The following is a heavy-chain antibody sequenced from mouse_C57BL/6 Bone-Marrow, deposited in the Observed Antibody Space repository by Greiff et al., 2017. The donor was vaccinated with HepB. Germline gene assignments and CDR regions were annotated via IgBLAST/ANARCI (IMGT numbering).Heavy chain of an antibody. D-gene: IGHD1-1*01. J-gene: IGHJ2*01. CDR1: GFTFSSYA. V-gene: IGHV5-4*01. CDR3: AREGYYGSSSYYFDY. CDR2: ISDGGSYT. Sequence: EVKLMESGGGLVKPGGSLKLSCAASGFTFSSYAMSWVRQTPEKRLEWVATISDGGSYTYYPDNVKGRFTISRDNAKNNLYLQMSHLKSEDTAMYYCAREGYYGSSSYYFDYWGQGTTLTVSS.